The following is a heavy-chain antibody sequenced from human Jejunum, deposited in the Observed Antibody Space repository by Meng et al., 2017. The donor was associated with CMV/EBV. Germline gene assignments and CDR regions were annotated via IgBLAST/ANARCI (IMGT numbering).Heavy chain of an antibody. J-gene: IGHJ4*02. CDR3: ADIGVGDQGF. Sequence: EVALVAVGGGPIQHGGSLSLPCAASGFTVSSHNISWVRQAPGKRLEWVSVIDTDGKTYYADSVKGRFAISRDNSKNTLYLKMSSLRVEDTAVYSCADIGVGDQGFWGQGTLVTVSS. CDR2: IDTDGKT. D-gene: IGHD3-3*01. V-gene: IGHV3-53*01. CDR1: GFTVSSHN.